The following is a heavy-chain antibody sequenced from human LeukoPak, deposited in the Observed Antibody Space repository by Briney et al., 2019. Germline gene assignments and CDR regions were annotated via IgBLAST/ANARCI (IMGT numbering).Heavy chain of an antibody. CDR1: GFTFSNYD. J-gene: IGHJ4*02. CDR2: ISYDGTNK. Sequence: PGRSLRLSCVASGFTFSNYDMHWVRQAPGKGLEWVAFISYDGTNKYYADSVRGRFTISRDNSKNTLYLQMNSLRAEDTAVYYCARDRDYYDSSGYLDWGQGTLVTVSS. CDR3: ARDRDYYDSSGYLD. D-gene: IGHD3-22*01. V-gene: IGHV3-30-3*01.